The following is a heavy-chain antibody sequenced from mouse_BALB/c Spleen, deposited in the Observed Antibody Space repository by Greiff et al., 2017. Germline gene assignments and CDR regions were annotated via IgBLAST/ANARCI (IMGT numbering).Heavy chain of an antibody. D-gene: IGHD1-2*01. CDR3: ARAHYYGPYAMDY. J-gene: IGHJ4*01. Sequence: VESGGGLVKPGGSLKLSCAASGFTFSSYAMSWVRQSPEKRLEWVAEISSGGSYTYYPDTVTGRFTISRDNAKNTLYLEMSSLRSEDTAMYYCARAHYYGPYAMDYWGQGTSVTVSS. CDR2: ISSGGSYT. CDR1: GFTFSSYA. V-gene: IGHV5-9-4*01.